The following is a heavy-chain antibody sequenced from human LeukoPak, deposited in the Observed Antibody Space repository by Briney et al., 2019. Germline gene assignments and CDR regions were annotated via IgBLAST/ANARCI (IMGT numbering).Heavy chain of an antibody. V-gene: IGHV3-15*01. CDR1: GFTFSNAW. CDR3: TTDLAMSVLLWFGGVDYYGMDV. Sequence: GGSLRLSCAASGFTFSNAWMSWIRQAPGKGLEWVGRIKSKTDGGTTDYAAPVKGRFTISRDDSKNTLYLQMNSLKTEDTAVYYCTTDLAMSVLLWFGGVDYYGMDVWGKGTTVTVSS. D-gene: IGHD3-10*01. J-gene: IGHJ6*04. CDR2: IKSKTDGGTT.